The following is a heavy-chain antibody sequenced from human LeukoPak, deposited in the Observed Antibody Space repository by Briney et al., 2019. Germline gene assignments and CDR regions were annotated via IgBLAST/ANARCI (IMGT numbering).Heavy chain of an antibody. CDR1: GFTFSSYG. V-gene: IGHV3-48*04. D-gene: IGHD6-19*01. CDR3: AREPVAGTYFDY. Sequence: SGGSLRLSCAASGFTFSSYGMHWVRQAPGKGLEWVSYISSSGSTIYYADSVKGRFTISRDNAKNSLYLQMNSLRAEDTAVYYCAREPVAGTYFDYWGQGTLVTVSS. J-gene: IGHJ4*02. CDR2: ISSSGSTI.